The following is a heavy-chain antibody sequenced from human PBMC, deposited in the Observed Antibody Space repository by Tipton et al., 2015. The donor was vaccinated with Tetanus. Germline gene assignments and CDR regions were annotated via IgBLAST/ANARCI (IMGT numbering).Heavy chain of an antibody. CDR1: GFTFKIYG. Sequence: SLRLSCAASGFTFKIYGMHWVRQAPGKGLEWVAVIYYDGSNEHYADSVKGRFSISRDNSKNMLYLHMNSLRDEDTAVYYCARGLCTSSSCPKHYFDYWGQGTLVTVSS. J-gene: IGHJ4*02. D-gene: IGHD2-2*01. V-gene: IGHV3-33*01. CDR2: IYYDGSNE. CDR3: ARGLCTSSSCPKHYFDY.